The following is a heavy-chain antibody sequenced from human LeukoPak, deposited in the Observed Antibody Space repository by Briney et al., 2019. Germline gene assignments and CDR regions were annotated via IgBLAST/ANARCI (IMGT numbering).Heavy chain of an antibody. D-gene: IGHD3-16*02. V-gene: IGHV3-74*01. CDR1: GFTFSSYW. Sequence: GGSLRLSCAASGFTFSSYWMHWVRQAPGKGLVWVSRINTDGSSTSYADSVKGRFTISRDNAKNTLYLQMNSLRAADTAVYYCARDPTLSSYYFDYWGQGTLVTVSS. CDR2: INTDGSST. CDR3: ARDPTLSSYYFDY. J-gene: IGHJ4*02.